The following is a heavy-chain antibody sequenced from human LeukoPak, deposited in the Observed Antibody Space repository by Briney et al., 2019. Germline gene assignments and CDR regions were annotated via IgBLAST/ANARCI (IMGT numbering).Heavy chain of an antibody. CDR2: INPNSGGT. Sequence: ASVKVSCKASGYTFTKYYIHWVRQAPGQGLEWMGCINPNSGGTNYTQKFQDRVTMTRDTSISTVYMELSRLRSDDTAVYYRARDLPFLRFLEKDSRDIDYWGQGTLVTVSS. D-gene: IGHD3-3*01. CDR3: ARDLPFLRFLEKDSRDIDY. CDR1: GYTFTKYY. V-gene: IGHV1-2*02. J-gene: IGHJ4*02.